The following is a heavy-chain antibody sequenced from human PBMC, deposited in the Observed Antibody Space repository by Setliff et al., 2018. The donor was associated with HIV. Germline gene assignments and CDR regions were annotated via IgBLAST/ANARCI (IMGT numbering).Heavy chain of an antibody. J-gene: IGHJ2*01. V-gene: IGHV1-3*01. Sequence: ASVKVSCKASGYTFTRYNIHWVRQAPGQRLEWMGWINGGNGNTKYSQKFQDRVTITRDTSANTAHLELSGLRSEDTALYYCARPAYSSTWVDWYFDLWGRGTLVTVSS. CDR2: INGGNGNT. D-gene: IGHD6-13*01. CDR1: GYTFTRYN. CDR3: ARPAYSSTWVDWYFDL.